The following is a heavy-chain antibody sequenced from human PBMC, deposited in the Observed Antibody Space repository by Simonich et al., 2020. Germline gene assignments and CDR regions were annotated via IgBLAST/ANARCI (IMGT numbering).Heavy chain of an antibody. Sequence: EVQLVESGGCLVQPGGSLRLSCAASGFTFSSYDMHWVGQATGKGLEWVSAIGTAGYNYYPGSVKGRLTISRENAKNSLYLQMNSLRAGDTAVYYCARGGYSGSYNWFDPWGQGTLVTVSS. J-gene: IGHJ5*02. V-gene: IGHV3-13*01. D-gene: IGHD1-26*01. CDR3: ARGGYSGSYNWFDP. CDR2: IGTAGYN. CDR1: GFTFSSYD.